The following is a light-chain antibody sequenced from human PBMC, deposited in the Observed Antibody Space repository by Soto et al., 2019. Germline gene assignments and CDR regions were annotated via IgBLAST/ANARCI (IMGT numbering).Light chain of an antibody. CDR1: QGISGY. J-gene: IGKJ1*01. Sequence: DIQMTQRPPFLSASVGDRVTITCRASQGISGYLAWYQQTPGKAPKLLIYAASTLQSGVPSRFSGSGSGTEFTLTISSLQPEDFASYYCQQVNSYPWTFGQGTKVDIK. CDR3: QQVNSYPWT. CDR2: AAS. V-gene: IGKV1-9*01.